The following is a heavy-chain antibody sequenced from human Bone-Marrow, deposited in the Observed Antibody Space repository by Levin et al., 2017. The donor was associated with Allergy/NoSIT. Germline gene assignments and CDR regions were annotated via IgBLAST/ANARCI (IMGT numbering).Heavy chain of an antibody. CDR2: INMNDQRT. CDR3: AKDRRRGIAAAGGDLEN. Sequence: GGSLRLSCVASGFNFSSTWMHWVRQIPGKGLMWVSRINMNDQRTTYADSVKGRFTISRDDAKNTLYLQMHSLRAEDTAIYYCAKDRRRGIAAAGGDLENWGQGILVTVSS. D-gene: IGHD6-13*01. CDR1: GFNFSSTW. J-gene: IGHJ4*02. V-gene: IGHV3-74*01.